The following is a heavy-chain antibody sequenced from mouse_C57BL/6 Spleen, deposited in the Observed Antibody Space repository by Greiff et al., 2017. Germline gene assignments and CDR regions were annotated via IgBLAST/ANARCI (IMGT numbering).Heavy chain of an antibody. V-gene: IGHV1-82*01. Sequence: QVQLKESGPELVKPGASVKISCKASGYAFSSSWMNWVKQRPGKGLEWIGRIYPGDGDTNYNGKFKGKATLTADKSSSTAYMHLSSLTAVDSAVYVGARVSITTVSYWDFDVWGTGTTVTVAS. CDR3: ARVSITTVSYWDFDV. CDR1: GYAFSSSW. CDR2: IYPGDGDT. J-gene: IGHJ1*03. D-gene: IGHD1-1*01.